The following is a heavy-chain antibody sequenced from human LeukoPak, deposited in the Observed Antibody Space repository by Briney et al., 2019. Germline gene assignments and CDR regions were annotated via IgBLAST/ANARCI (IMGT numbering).Heavy chain of an antibody. V-gene: IGHV1-24*01. CDR1: GYTLTELS. CDR2: FDPEDGET. CDR3: ATWTSSYGGSDY. Sequence: GASVKVSCKVSGYTLTELSMHWVRQAPGKGLEWMGGFDPEDGETIYAQKSQGRVTMTEDTSTDTAYMELSSLRSEDTAVYYCATWTSSYGGSDYWGQGTLVTVSS. J-gene: IGHJ4*02. D-gene: IGHD3-16*01.